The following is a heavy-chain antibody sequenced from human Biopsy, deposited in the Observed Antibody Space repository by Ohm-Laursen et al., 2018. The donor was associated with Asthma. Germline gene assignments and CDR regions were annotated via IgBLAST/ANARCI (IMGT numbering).Heavy chain of an antibody. J-gene: IGHJ3*02. CDR2: MSFDGRQT. D-gene: IGHD3-3*01. CDR1: GFSFNSYG. CDR3: AKERYYDFWSGYPI. Sequence: SLRLSCAASGFSFNSYGMHWVRQAPGKGLEWVAVMSFDGRQTYYADSVKGRFTISRDHSKNTLYLQMNSLRAEDTAVYYCAKERYYDFWSGYPIWGQGTMVTVSS. V-gene: IGHV3-30*18.